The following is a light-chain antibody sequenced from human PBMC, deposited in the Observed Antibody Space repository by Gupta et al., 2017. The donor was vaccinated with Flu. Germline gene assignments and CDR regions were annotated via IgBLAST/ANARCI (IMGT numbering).Light chain of an antibody. J-gene: IGKJ1*01. CDR1: QSISTY. CDR3: QQSDSTPWT. Sequence: DIQMTQSPSSLAASVGDRVTITCRASQSISTYLNWYQQKLGKAPKLLIYAAFSLQSGVPSRFSGSGSGTEFTLTISSLQPEDFATYYCQQSDSTPWTFGQGTKVEIK. V-gene: IGKV1-39*01. CDR2: AAF.